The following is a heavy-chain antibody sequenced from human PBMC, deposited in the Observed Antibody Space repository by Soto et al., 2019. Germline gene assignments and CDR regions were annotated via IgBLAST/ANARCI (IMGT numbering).Heavy chain of an antibody. CDR2: ISGSGGST. CDR1: GFTFSSYA. Sequence: GGSLRLSCAASGFTFSSYAMSWVRQAPGMGLEWVTAISGSGGSTYYADSVKGRFTISRDNSKNTLYLQMNSLRAEDTAVYYCAKDSTLKGYDFWSGYLYYFDYWGQGTLVTVSS. CDR3: AKDSTLKGYDFWSGYLYYFDY. J-gene: IGHJ4*02. V-gene: IGHV3-23*01. D-gene: IGHD3-3*01.